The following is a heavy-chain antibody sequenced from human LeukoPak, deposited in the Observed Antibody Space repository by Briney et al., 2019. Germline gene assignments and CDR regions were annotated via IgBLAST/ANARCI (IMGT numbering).Heavy chain of an antibody. D-gene: IGHD1-14*01. Sequence: GGSLRLSCVASGFTFSRYDMHWVRQAPGKGLEWVSSISGSGGNTYYADSVKGRFTISRDNSKNTLYLQMNSLRAEDTAVYYCAKPARTDAFDIWGQGTMITVSS. V-gene: IGHV3-23*01. J-gene: IGHJ3*02. CDR2: ISGSGGNT. CDR3: AKPARTDAFDI. CDR1: GFTFSRYD.